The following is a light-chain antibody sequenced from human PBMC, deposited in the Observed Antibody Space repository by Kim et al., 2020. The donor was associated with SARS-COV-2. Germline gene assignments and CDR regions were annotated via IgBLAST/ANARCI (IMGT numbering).Light chain of an antibody. CDR3: QAWDSSSVV. J-gene: IGLJ2*01. Sequence: SYELTHPPSVSVSPGQTASITCSGDKLGDKYACWYQQKPGQSPVLVIYQDSKRPSGIPERFSGSNSGNTATLTISGTQAMDEADYYCQAWDSSSVVFGEGTQLTV. V-gene: IGLV3-1*01. CDR1: KLGDKY. CDR2: QDS.